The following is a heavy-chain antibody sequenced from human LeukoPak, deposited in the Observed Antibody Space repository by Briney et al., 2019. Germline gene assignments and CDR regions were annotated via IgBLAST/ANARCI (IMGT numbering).Heavy chain of an antibody. D-gene: IGHD6-13*01. CDR3: ARSYSSSWYHSYYYYMDV. J-gene: IGHJ6*03. Sequence: SETLSLTCTVSGGSISSYYWSWIRQPPGKGLEWIGYIYYSGSTNYNPSLESRVTISVDTSKNQFSLKLSSVTAADTAVYYCARSYSSSWYHSYYYYMDVWGKGTTVTVSS. V-gene: IGHV4-59*01. CDR1: GGSISSYY. CDR2: IYYSGST.